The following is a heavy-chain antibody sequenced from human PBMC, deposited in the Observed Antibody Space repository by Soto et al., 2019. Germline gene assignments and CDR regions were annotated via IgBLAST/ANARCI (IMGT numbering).Heavy chain of an antibody. Sequence: SETLSLTCVVSGYSISSGYYWGWIRQPPGKGLEWIGSIYHSGSTYYNPSLKSRVTISVDTSKNQFSLKLSSVTAADTAVYYCARDRDDSSGYYPAFYYGMDVWGQGTTVTVSS. CDR1: GYSISSGYY. D-gene: IGHD3-22*01. CDR2: IYHSGST. V-gene: IGHV4-38-2*02. CDR3: ARDRDDSSGYYPAFYYGMDV. J-gene: IGHJ6*02.